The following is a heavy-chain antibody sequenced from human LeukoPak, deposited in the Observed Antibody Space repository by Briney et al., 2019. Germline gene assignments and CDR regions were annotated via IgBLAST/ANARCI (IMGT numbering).Heavy chain of an antibody. CDR3: ARERIQLFAKQPSAVDY. J-gene: IGHJ4*02. CDR1: GFTFSDYY. D-gene: IGHD5-18*01. CDR2: ISSSGGTI. Sequence: GGSLRLSCAASGFTFSDYYMSWIRQAPGKGLEWGSYISSSGGTIYYADSVKGRFTISRDNAKNSLYLQMNSLRAEDTAVYYCARERIQLFAKQPSAVDYWGQGTLVTVSS. V-gene: IGHV3-11*01.